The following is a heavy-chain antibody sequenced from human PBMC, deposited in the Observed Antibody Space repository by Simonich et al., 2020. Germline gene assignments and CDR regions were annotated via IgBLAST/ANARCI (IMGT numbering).Heavy chain of an antibody. J-gene: IGHJ3*02. CDR2: IKQDGSYE. CDR3: ACLGTGDAFDI. CDR1: GFTFSSYW. D-gene: IGHD3-9*01. Sequence: EVQLVESGGGLVQPGGSLRLSCAASGFTFSSYWMSWVRQAPGKGLEWVANIKQDGSYEYYVDAVKGRFTISRDNAKNSLYLQMNSLRAEDTAVYYCACLGTGDAFDIWGQGTMVTVSS. V-gene: IGHV3-7*01.